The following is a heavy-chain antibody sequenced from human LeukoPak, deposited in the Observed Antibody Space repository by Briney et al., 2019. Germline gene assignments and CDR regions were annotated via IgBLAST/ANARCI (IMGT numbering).Heavy chain of an antibody. Sequence: SVKVSCKASGFTFTSSAMQWVRQARGQRLEWIGWIVVGSGNTNYARKFQERVTITRDMSTSTAYMELSGLRSEDTSVYDCAADRRGYCGGDCFSAWGQGTLVTVSS. J-gene: IGHJ5*02. CDR2: IVVGSGNT. CDR3: AADRRGYCGGDCFSA. CDR1: GFTFTSSA. D-gene: IGHD2-21*02. V-gene: IGHV1-58*02.